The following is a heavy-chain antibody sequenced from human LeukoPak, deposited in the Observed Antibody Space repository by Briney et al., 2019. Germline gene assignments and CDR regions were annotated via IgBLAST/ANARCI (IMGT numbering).Heavy chain of an antibody. D-gene: IGHD4-17*01. Sequence: ASVKVSCKASGYTFTGYYMHWVRQAPGQGLEWMGWINPNSGGTNYAQKFQGRVTMTRDTSISTAYMELSRLRSDDTAVYYCAKDDRPRTTILYYYYGMDVWGQGTTVTVSS. V-gene: IGHV1-2*02. CDR2: INPNSGGT. CDR1: GYTFTGYY. J-gene: IGHJ6*02. CDR3: AKDDRPRTTILYYYYGMDV.